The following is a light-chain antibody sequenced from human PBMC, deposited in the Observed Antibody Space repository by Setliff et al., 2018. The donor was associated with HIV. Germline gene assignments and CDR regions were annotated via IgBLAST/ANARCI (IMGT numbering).Light chain of an antibody. CDR3: SSYTSTSTSVI. J-gene: IGLJ2*01. Sequence: LAQPPSVSGSPGQSVTISCTGTSSDVGSYNRVSWYQQSPGTAPKLMIYEVTNRPSGVPDRFSGSKSGNTASLTISGLQAEDEVDYYCSSYTSTSTSVIFGGGTQLTVL. V-gene: IGLV2-18*02. CDR2: EVT. CDR1: SSDVGSYNR.